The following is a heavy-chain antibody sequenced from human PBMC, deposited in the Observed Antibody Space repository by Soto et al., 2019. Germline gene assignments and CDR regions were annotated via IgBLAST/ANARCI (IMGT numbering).Heavy chain of an antibody. CDR2: IYHSGST. V-gene: IGHV4-4*02. CDR3: ARALLGVRVRYYYMDV. CDR1: SGSISSSNW. D-gene: IGHD3-3*01. J-gene: IGHJ6*03. Sequence: PSETLSLTCAVSSGSISSSNWWSWVRQPPGKELEWIGEIYHSGSTNYNPSLKSRVTISVDKSKNQFSLKLSSVTAADTAVYYCARALLGVRVRYYYMDVWGKGTTVTVSS.